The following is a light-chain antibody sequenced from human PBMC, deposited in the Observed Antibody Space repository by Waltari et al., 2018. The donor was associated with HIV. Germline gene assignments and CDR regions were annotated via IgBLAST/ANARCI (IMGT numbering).Light chain of an antibody. CDR2: RAS. CDR1: QSIDTS. CDR3: QNYKRYPFT. V-gene: IGKV1-5*03. J-gene: IGKJ3*01. Sequence: DIQMTQFPCTLPASVADRVTITCRASQSIDTSLAWYQQQPGKAPKVLIYRASGLESGVPSRFSGSGSGTEFTLTITSLQPDDFATYYCQNYKRYPFTFGPGTKVDIK.